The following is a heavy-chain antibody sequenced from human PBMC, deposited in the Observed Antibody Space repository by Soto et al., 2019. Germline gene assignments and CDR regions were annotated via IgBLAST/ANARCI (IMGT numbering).Heavy chain of an antibody. D-gene: IGHD2-15*01. CDR1: GGTFSSYA. Sequence: QVQLVQSGAEVKKPGSSVKVSCKASGGTFSSYAISWVRQAPGQGLEWMGGIIPIFGTANYAQKFQGRVTITADESTSTAYMELSSLRSEDTAVYYCAREGSGVGYCSCGSCYSAFDYWGQGTLVTVSS. V-gene: IGHV1-69*12. CDR2: IIPIFGTA. J-gene: IGHJ4*02. CDR3: AREGSGVGYCSCGSCYSAFDY.